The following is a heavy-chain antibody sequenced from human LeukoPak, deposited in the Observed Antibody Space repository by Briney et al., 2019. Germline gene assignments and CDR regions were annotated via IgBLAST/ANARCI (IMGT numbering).Heavy chain of an antibody. V-gene: IGHV3-48*01. Sequence: GGSLRLSCAASGFTFSDYSMNWVRQAPGRGLEWVSYIHTTGSPIFYADSVKGRFTISRDNSKNTLYLQMNSLRAEDTAVYYCARDLYEAGYSSGWFGTSYYYGMDVWGQGTTVTVSS. D-gene: IGHD6-19*01. J-gene: IGHJ6*02. CDR2: IHTTGSPI. CDR3: ARDLYEAGYSSGWFGTSYYYGMDV. CDR1: GFTFSDYS.